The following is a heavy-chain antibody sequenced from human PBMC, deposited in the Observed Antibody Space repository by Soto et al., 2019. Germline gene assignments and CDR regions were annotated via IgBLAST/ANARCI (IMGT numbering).Heavy chain of an antibody. CDR2: ISYDGSNK. Sequence: GGSLRLSCAASGFTFSSYTMHWVRQAPGKGLEWVAVISYDGSNKYYADSVKGRFTISRDNSKNTLYLQMNSLRAEDTAVYYCARVLADYYYYGMDVWGQGTTVTVSS. D-gene: IGHD6-13*01. J-gene: IGHJ6*02. V-gene: IGHV3-30-3*01. CDR3: ARVLADYYYYGMDV. CDR1: GFTFSSYT.